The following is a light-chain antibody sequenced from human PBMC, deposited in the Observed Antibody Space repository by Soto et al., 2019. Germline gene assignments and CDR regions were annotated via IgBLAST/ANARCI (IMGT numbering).Light chain of an antibody. CDR1: SSDVGSYNL. J-gene: IGLJ1*01. CDR2: EVS. V-gene: IGLV2-23*02. Sequence: QSALAQPASVSGSPGQWITISCTGTSSDVGSYNLVSWYQQHPGKAPKLMIYEVSKRPSGVSNRFSGSKSGNTASLTISGLQAEDEADYYCCSYAGSSTDVFGTGTKVTVL. CDR3: CSYAGSSTDV.